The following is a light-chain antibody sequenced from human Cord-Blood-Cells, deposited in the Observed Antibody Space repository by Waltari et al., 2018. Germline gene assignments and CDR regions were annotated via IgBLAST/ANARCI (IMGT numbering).Light chain of an antibody. V-gene: IGLV2-23*01. J-gene: IGLJ1*01. CDR3: CSYAGSSTYV. CDR1: SSDVGRYNL. Sequence: QSALTQPPSVSGSPGQSITISCTGTSSDVGRYNLVSWYQQHPGKAPKLMIYEGSKRPSGVSNRFSGSKSGNTASLTISGLQAEDEADYYCCSYAGSSTYVFGTGTKVTVL. CDR2: EGS.